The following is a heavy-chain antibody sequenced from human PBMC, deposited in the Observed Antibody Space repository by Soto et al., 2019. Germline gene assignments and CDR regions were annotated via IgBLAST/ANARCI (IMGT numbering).Heavy chain of an antibody. Sequence: NPSETLSLTCAVSGGSISSSNWWSWVRQPPGKGLEWIGEIYHSGSTNYNPSLKSRVTISVDKSKNQFSLKLSSVTAADTAVYYCASDVIAARPYYYYGMDVWGQGTTVTVSS. CDR3: ASDVIAARPYYYYGMDV. CDR1: GGSISSSNW. J-gene: IGHJ6*02. CDR2: IYHSGST. V-gene: IGHV4-4*02. D-gene: IGHD6-6*01.